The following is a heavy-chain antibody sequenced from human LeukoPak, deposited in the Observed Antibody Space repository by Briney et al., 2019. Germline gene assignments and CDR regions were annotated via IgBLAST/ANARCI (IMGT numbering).Heavy chain of an antibody. CDR1: EFTFSSYS. V-gene: IGHV3-21*01. CDR3: ARVASGSDSWYFDL. Sequence: PGGSLRLSCAASEFTFSSYSFNWVRQAPGKGLEWVASISPSDSFIFYADSVKGRFTISRDNVKHSVFLQMNSLRVEDTAVYYCARVASGSDSWYFDLWGRGTLVTVSS. CDR2: ISPSDSFI. J-gene: IGHJ2*01. D-gene: IGHD5-12*01.